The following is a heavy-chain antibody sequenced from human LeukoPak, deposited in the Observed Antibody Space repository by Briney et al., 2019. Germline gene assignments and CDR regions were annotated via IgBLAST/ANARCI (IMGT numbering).Heavy chain of an antibody. V-gene: IGHV3-9*01. CDR3: AKDAAYVLTGYYDY. CDR2: ISWNSGSI. J-gene: IGHJ4*02. D-gene: IGHD3-9*01. Sequence: GGSLRLSCAASGFTFDDYAMHWVRQAPGKGLEWVSGISWNSGSIGYADSVKGRFTISRDNAKNSLYLQMNSLRAEDTALYYCAKDAAYVLTGYYDYWGQGTLVTVSS. CDR1: GFTFDDYA.